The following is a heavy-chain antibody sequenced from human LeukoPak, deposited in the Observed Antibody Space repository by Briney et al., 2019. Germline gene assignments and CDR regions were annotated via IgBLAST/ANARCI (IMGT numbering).Heavy chain of an antibody. V-gene: IGHV4-31*03. J-gene: IGHJ3*02. D-gene: IGHD5-18*01. CDR1: GGSISSGGYY. CDR3: ARGRYSYALDDAFDI. Sequence: SETLSLTCTVSGGSISSGGYYWSWIRQHPGKGLEWMGYIYYSGSTYYNPSLKSRVTISVDTSKNQFSLKLSSVTAADTAVYYCARGRYSYALDDAFDIWGQGTMVTVSS. CDR2: IYYSGST.